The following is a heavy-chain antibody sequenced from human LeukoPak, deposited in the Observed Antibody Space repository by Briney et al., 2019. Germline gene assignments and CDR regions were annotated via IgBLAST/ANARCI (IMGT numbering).Heavy chain of an antibody. CDR1: GFSFSSHG. CDR3: ARGIGGPAGKGYYFDY. J-gene: IGHJ4*02. Sequence: GGSLRLSCAASGFSFSSHGMQWVRQAPGKGLEWVAVIWYDGSNKYYAYSVKGRFTISRDNSQNTLYLQMNSLRAEDTAVYYCARGIGGPAGKGYYFDYWGQGTLVTVSS. CDR2: IWYDGSNK. D-gene: IGHD2-2*01. V-gene: IGHV3-33*01.